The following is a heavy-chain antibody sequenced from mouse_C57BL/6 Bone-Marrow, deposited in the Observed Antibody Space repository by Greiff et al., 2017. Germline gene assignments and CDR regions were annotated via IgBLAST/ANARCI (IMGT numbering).Heavy chain of an antibody. CDR3: TTSYFDV. J-gene: IGHJ1*03. CDR2: IDPENGDT. V-gene: IGHV14-4*01. Sequence: VHVKQSGAELVRPGASVTLSCTASGFNIKDDYMHWVKQRPEQGLEWIGWIDPENGDTEYASKFQGKATITADTSSNTAYLQLSSLTSEDTAVYYCTTSYFDVWGTGTTVTVSS. CDR1: GFNIKDDY.